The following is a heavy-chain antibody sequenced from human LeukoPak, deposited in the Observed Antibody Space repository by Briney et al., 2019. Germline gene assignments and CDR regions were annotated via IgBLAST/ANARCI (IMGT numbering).Heavy chain of an antibody. CDR1: GYTFTGYY. J-gene: IGHJ6*02. D-gene: IGHD2-15*01. Sequence: EASVKVSCKASGYTFTGYYMHWVRQAPGQGLEWMGWMNPNSGNTGYAQKFQGRVTMTRNTSISTAYMELSSLRSEDTAVYYCARAVFLVAATVGRYYYYGMDVWGQGTTVTVSS. CDR3: ARAVFLVAATVGRYYYYGMDV. V-gene: IGHV1-8*02. CDR2: MNPNSGNT.